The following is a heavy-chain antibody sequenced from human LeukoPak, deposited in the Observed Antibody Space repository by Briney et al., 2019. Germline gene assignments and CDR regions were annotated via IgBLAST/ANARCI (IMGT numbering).Heavy chain of an antibody. J-gene: IGHJ4*02. CDR2: INAGNGNT. V-gene: IGHV1-3*01. D-gene: IGHD3-3*01. CDR1: GGTFNSYA. Sequence: ASVKVSCKASGGTFNSYAISWVRQAPGQRLEWMGWINAGNGNTKYSQKFQGRVTITRDTSASTAYMELSSLRSEDTAVYYCATALDFWSGYYTFDYWGQGTLVTVSS. CDR3: ATALDFWSGYYTFDY.